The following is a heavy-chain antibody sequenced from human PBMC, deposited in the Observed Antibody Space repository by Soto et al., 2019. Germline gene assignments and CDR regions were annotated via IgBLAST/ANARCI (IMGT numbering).Heavy chain of an antibody. CDR2: IYYSGST. D-gene: IGHD3-10*01. CDR3: ARVELELNLQY. Sequence: QLLESGPGLVKPPETLSLTCTVSGGSISSSDYYWGWVRQPPGKGLEWIGSIYYSGSTYYSPSLKSRLTISVDTSKNQFSLKLSSVTAADTAVYYCARVELELNLQYWGPGTLVTASS. CDR1: GGSISSSDYY. V-gene: IGHV4-39*01. J-gene: IGHJ4*02.